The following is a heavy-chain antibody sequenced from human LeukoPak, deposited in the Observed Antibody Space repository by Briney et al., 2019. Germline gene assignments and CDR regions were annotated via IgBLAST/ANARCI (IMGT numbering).Heavy chain of an antibody. J-gene: IGHJ4*02. CDR1: GYTFTSYA. CDR3: ARQQRGYSDYDF. V-gene: IGHV1-3*01. Sequence: ASVKVSCKASGYTFTSYAMHWVRQAPGQRIEWMGWISAGNGNTKYSQEFQGRVTITRDTSAYTAYMELSSLRSEDTAVYYCARQQRGYSDYDFWGQGTLVTVSS. D-gene: IGHD5-12*01. CDR2: ISAGNGNT.